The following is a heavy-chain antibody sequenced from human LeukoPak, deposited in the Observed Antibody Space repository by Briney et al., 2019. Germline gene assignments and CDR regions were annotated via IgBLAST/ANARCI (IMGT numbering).Heavy chain of an antibody. V-gene: IGHV1-69*04. CDR2: IIPILGIA. D-gene: IGHD3-3*01. Sequence: SVKVSCKASGGTFSSYAISWVRPAPGQGLEWMGRIIPILGIANYAQKFQGRVTITADKSTSTAYMELSSLRSEDTAAYYCARDLRLWSGYGPVDYWGQGTLVTVSS. CDR3: ARDLRLWSGYGPVDY. CDR1: GGTFSSYA. J-gene: IGHJ4*02.